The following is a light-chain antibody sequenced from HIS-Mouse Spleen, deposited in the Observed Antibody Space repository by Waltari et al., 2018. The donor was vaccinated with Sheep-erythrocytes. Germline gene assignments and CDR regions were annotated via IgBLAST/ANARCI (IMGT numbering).Light chain of an antibody. V-gene: IGLV2-8*01. Sequence: QSALTQPPSASGSPGPSVTISCTGTSSDVGGYNYVSWYQQQSGKAPKLMIYEVSKRPSGVPDRFSGSKSGNTASLTVSGLQAEDEADYYCSSYAGSNNWVFGGGTKLTVL. CDR1: SSDVGGYNY. CDR3: SSYAGSNNWV. J-gene: IGLJ3*02. CDR2: EVS.